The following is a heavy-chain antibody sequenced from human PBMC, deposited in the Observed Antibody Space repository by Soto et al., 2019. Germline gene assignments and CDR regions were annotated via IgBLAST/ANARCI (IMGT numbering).Heavy chain of an antibody. D-gene: IGHD1-26*01. J-gene: IGHJ5*02. CDR2: ISAYNGNT. CDR3: ARELKDATNSNWFDP. V-gene: IGHV1-18*01. Sequence: GASVKVSCKASGYTFASYGISWVRQAPGQGLEWMGWISAYNGNTNYAQKLQGRVTMTTDTSTSTAYMELRSLRSDDTAVYYCARELKDATNSNWFDPWGQGTLVTVSS. CDR1: GYTFASYG.